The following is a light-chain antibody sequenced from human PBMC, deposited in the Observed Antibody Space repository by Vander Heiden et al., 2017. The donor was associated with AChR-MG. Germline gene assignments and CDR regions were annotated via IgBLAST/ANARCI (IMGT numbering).Light chain of an antibody. J-gene: IGKJ1*01. Sequence: DIVMTQSPASLAVSPGESATPTRRVSQSVSSNLARYQQTPGQAPRHLINGASTKAAGIPARFSGGRSGTEYTLTISSLQAEDFAVDYCQQYNSRPPLTFGQGTKVEIK. CDR2: GAS. V-gene: IGKV3-15*01. CDR1: QSVSSN. CDR3: QQYNSRPPLT.